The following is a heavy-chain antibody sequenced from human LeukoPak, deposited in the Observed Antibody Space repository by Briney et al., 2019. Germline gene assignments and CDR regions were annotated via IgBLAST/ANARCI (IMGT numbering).Heavy chain of an antibody. V-gene: IGHV5-51*01. CDR2: IYPGDSDT. D-gene: IGHD6-19*01. Sequence: GESLKISCKGSGYSFTSHWIGWVRQMPGKGLEWMGIIYPGDSDTRYSPSFQGQVTISADKSISTAYLQWSSLKASDTAMYYCARTNKVAVAGTESFWFDPWGQGTLVTVSS. CDR1: GYSFTSHW. J-gene: IGHJ5*02. CDR3: ARTNKVAVAGTESFWFDP.